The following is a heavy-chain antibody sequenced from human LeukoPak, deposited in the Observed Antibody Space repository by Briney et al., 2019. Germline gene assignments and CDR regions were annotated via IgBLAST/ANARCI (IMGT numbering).Heavy chain of an antibody. V-gene: IGHV1-69*06. D-gene: IGHD1-26*01. J-gene: IGHJ5*02. Sequence: SVKVSCKASGYTFTGYYMHWVRQAPGQGLEWMGGIIPIFGTANYAQKFQGRVTITADKSTSTAYMELSSLRSEDTAVYYCARDREWELLYWFDPWGQGTLVTVSS. CDR2: IIPIFGTA. CDR1: GYTFTGYY. CDR3: ARDREWELLYWFDP.